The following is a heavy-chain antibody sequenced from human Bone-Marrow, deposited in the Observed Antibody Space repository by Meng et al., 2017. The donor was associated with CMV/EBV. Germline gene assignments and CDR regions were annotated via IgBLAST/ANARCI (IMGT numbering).Heavy chain of an antibody. V-gene: IGHV4-59*01. CDR2: IYYSGST. CDR1: GGSISSYY. D-gene: IGHD3-22*01. J-gene: IGHJ4*02. Sequence: SETLSLTCTVSGGSISSYYWSWIRQPPGKGLEWIGYIYYSGSTNYNPSLKSRVTISVDTSKNQFSLKLSSVTAADTAVYYCARGRSYYDSSGYFGYWGQGTRVTGSS. CDR3: ARGRSYYDSSGYFGY.